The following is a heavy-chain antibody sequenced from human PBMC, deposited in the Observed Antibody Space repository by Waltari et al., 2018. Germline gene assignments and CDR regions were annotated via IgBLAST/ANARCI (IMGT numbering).Heavy chain of an antibody. V-gene: IGHV3-53*01. CDR1: RYTVSCRY. CDR3: AREWLRFDY. J-gene: IGHJ4*02. Sequence: EVQLVESGGGLIQPGWSLRLSCAASRYTVSCRYLRWVRQAPGKGVEWVSVIYSGGSTYDADSVKGRFTITRDNSKNTMYLQMNSLRAEDTAVYYCAREWLRFDYWGQGTLVTVSS. D-gene: IGHD5-12*01. CDR2: IYSGGST.